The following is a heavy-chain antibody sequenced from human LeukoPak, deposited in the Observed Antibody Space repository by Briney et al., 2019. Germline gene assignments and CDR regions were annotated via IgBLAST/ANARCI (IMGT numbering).Heavy chain of an antibody. CDR3: ARDVRLAVAGTGDAFDI. Sequence: GGSLRLSCAASGFTFSSYWMSWVRQAPGKGLEWVANIKQDGSEKYYVDSVKGRFTISRDNAKNSLYLQMNSLRAEDTAVYYCARDVRLAVAGTGDAFDIWGQGTMVTVSS. CDR2: IKQDGSEK. J-gene: IGHJ3*02. V-gene: IGHV3-7*01. CDR1: GFTFSSYW. D-gene: IGHD6-19*01.